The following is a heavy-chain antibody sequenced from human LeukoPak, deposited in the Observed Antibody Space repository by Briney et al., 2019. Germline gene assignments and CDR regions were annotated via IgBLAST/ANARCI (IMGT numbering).Heavy chain of an antibody. V-gene: IGHV1-2*02. CDR3: ARGLRGYCSGGSCFAFDI. Sequence: ASVKVSCKASGYTFTGYYMRWVRQAPGQGLEWMGWINPNSGGTNYAQKFQGRVTMTRDTSISTAYMELSRLRSDDTAVYYCARGLRGYCSGGSCFAFDIWGQGTMVTVSS. J-gene: IGHJ3*02. D-gene: IGHD2-15*01. CDR2: INPNSGGT. CDR1: GYTFTGYY.